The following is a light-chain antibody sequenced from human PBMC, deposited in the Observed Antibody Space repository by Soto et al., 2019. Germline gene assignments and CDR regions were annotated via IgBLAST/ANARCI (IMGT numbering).Light chain of an antibody. CDR3: ESGDNNTR. Sequence: QSVLTQSSSASASLGYSVKLTCTLSSGHSTYTIAWHQQQPGKAPRYLMKHEGSGRYNKGSGVPLRFSGSSSGADRYLTLSNLQLEHEAHYYCESGDNNTRFGGGTQLTVL. CDR2: HEGSGRY. CDR1: SGHSTYT. V-gene: IGLV4-60*02. J-gene: IGLJ3*02.